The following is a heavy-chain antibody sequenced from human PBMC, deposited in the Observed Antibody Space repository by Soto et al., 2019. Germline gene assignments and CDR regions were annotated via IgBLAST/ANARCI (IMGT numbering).Heavy chain of an antibody. D-gene: IGHD1-20*01. CDR3: AKGLHITSKIPIDP. V-gene: IGHV3-9*01. CDR2: IGWSSGSI. J-gene: IGHJ5*02. CDR1: VFMFDELA. Sequence: SLRLSCATSVFMFDELAMHWVRQRPGKGLEWVSTIGWSSGSIVYAESVKGRFTISRDNAKKSLYFQMNSLRADDTAFYYRAKGLHITSKIPIDPWGQGTMVTVSS.